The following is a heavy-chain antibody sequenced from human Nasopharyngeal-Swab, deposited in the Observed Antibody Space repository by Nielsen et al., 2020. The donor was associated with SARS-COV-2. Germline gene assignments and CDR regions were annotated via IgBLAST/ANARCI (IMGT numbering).Heavy chain of an antibody. CDR3: AIDISGITTILGS. D-gene: IGHD3-22*01. CDR1: GYTFTGYY. CDR2: INPNSGGT. Sequence: ASVKVSCKASGYTFTGYYMHWVRQAPGQGLEWMGWINPNSGGTNYAQKFQGRVTMTRDTSISTAYMELSRLRSDDTAVYYCAIDISGITTILGSWGQGTLVTVSS. J-gene: IGHJ4*02. V-gene: IGHV1-2*02.